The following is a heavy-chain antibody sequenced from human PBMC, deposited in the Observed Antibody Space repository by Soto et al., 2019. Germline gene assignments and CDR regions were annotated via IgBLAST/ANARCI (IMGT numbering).Heavy chain of an antibody. V-gene: IGHV1-69*02. D-gene: IGHD3-10*01. J-gene: IGHJ6*02. CDR3: ARVWFGDYYGMDV. CDR1: GGTFSSYT. Sequence: QVQLVQSGAEVKKPGSSVKVSCKASGGTFSSYTISWVRQAPGQGLEWMGRIIPILGIANYAQKLQGRVTITADKSTSTAYMELSSLRSEDTAVYYCARVWFGDYYGMDVWGQGTTVTVSS. CDR2: IIPILGIA.